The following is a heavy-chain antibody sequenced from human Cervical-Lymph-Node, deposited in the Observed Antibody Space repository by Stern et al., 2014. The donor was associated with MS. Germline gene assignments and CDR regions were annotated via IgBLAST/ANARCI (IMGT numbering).Heavy chain of an antibody. D-gene: IGHD2-15*01. CDR2: INSDESST. CDR3: ARGVMVAATYAYDI. CDR1: GFTFSTYW. J-gene: IGHJ3*02. Sequence: VQLVQSGGGLVQPGGSLRLSCAGSGFTFSTYWMHWVRQAPGKGLAWVSRINSDESSTTYADSVKGRFSISRDNDKNTLYLQMNSLRAEDTAVYYCARGVMVAATYAYDIWGQGTMVTISS. V-gene: IGHV3-74*02.